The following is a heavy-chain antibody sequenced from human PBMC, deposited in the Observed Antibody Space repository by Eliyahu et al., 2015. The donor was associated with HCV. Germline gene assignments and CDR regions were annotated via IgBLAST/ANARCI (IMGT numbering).Heavy chain of an antibody. J-gene: IGHJ4*02. CDR2: IKGDGSST. D-gene: IGHD3-10*01. V-gene: IGHV3-74*01. CDR1: GFXFRSXW. Sequence: EVQLVESGGGLVXPGGSLRLXCEVSGFXFRSXWMHWVRQGPGXGLXWVARIKGDGSSTGYADAVKGRFTISRDNAKNTLYLQMNSLRAEDTAVYYCGSELLWFGELSFWGQGTLVTVSS. CDR3: GSELLWFGELSF.